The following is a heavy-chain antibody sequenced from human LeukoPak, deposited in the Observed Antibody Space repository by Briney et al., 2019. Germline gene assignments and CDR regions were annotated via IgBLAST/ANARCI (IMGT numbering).Heavy chain of an antibody. D-gene: IGHD5-18*01. CDR1: GGSISTSDYY. V-gene: IGHV4-30-4*01. Sequence: PSETLSLTCTVSGGSISTSDYYWNWIRQPPGKGLEWIGYIFYSGNTYYNPSLKSRLTISVDTSKNEFSLKLRSVTAADTAVYYCARGARIQLWLYHYWGQGTLVTVSS. CDR2: IFYSGNT. J-gene: IGHJ4*02. CDR3: ARGARIQLWLYHY.